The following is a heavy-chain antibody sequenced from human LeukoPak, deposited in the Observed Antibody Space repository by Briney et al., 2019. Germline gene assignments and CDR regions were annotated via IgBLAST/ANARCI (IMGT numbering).Heavy chain of an antibody. V-gene: IGHV3-21*01. D-gene: IGHD4-17*01. CDR2: ISSRGTYI. CDR1: GFTFSSYT. Sequence: GGSLRLSCAVSGFTFSSYTMNWVRQAPGQVLEWVSSISSRGTYIYYAESVKGRFTISRDNAKNSVFLDMDSLRAEDTAVYYCAPPGADSGLPLDVWGNGTAVTVSS. CDR3: APPGADSGLPLDV. J-gene: IGHJ6*04.